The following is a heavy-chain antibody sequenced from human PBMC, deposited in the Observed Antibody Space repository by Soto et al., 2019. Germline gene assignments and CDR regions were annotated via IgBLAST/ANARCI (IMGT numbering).Heavy chain of an antibody. V-gene: IGHV1-69*08. J-gene: IGHJ4*02. CDR3: ARDPVGASSFDY. Sequence: QVQLVQSGAELRKPGSAVTLSCKASRGTFSNSPISWVRQIPGRGPEWMGRIIPSPARTIYSRKLPDRVTLTADKSPQTVYLTLSSLTTEDSGVYYSARDPVGASSFDYWGQGTRGTDSS. D-gene: IGHD1-26*01. CDR2: IIPSPART. CDR1: RGTFSNSP.